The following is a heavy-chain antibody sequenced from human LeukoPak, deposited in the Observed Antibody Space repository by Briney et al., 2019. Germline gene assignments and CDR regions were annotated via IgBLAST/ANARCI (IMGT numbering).Heavy chain of an antibody. Sequence: PGRSLRLSCAASGFTFSSYSMNWVRQAPGKGLEWVSSISSSSSYIYYADSVKGRFTISRDNAKNSLYLQMNSLRAEDTAVYYCARSLAHYDSNGYDWGAFDIWGQGTMVTVSS. D-gene: IGHD3-22*01. CDR3: ARSLAHYDSNGYDWGAFDI. CDR2: ISSSSSYI. CDR1: GFTFSSYS. J-gene: IGHJ3*02. V-gene: IGHV3-21*01.